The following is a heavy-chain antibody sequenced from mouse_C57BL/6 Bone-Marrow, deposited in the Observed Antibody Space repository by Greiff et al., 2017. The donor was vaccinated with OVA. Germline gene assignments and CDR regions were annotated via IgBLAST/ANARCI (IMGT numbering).Heavy chain of an antibody. D-gene: IGHD1-1*01. J-gene: IGHJ2*01. Sequence: VQLQQPGAELVKPGASVKLSCKASGYTFTSYWMQWVKQRPGQGLEWIGEIDPSDSYTNYNQTFKGKATLTVDTSSSTAYMQLSSLTSEDSAVYYCARELLRYWGQGTTLTVSS. CDR2: IDPSDSYT. CDR3: ARELLRY. CDR1: GYTFTSYW. V-gene: IGHV1-50*01.